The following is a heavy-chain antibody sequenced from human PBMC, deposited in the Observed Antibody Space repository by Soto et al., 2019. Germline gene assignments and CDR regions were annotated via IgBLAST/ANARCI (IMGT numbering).Heavy chain of an antibody. D-gene: IGHD3-3*01. CDR2: ISGSGGST. Sequence: GGSLRLSCAASGFTFSSYVMSWVRQAQGKGLEWVSAISGSGGSTYYADSVKGRFTISRDNSKNTLYLQMNSLRAEDTAVYYCAKVPRGLEGYDFWSGYIIEAYFDYWGQGTLVTVSS. CDR1: GFTFSSYV. V-gene: IGHV3-23*01. J-gene: IGHJ4*02. CDR3: AKVPRGLEGYDFWSGYIIEAYFDY.